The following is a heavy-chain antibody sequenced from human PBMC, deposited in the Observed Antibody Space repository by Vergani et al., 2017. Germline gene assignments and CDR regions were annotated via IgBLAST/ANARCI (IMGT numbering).Heavy chain of an antibody. Sequence: QVPLVQYGSEVRKPGASVKISCQVSGYSITELNIHWVRQAPGKGLEWMGGFDPEHGEVTFAHHIQGRVTMTEDRSTDTAYMELSSLRPEDTALYYCAIVTEYYDSSGYYLDYLGQGTLVTVSS. CDR3: AIVTEYYDSSGYYLDY. V-gene: IGHV1-24*01. CDR1: GYSITELN. J-gene: IGHJ4*02. CDR2: FDPEHGEV. D-gene: IGHD3-22*01.